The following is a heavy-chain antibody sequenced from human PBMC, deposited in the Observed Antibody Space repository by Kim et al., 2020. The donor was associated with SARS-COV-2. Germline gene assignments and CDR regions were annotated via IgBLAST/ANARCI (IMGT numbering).Heavy chain of an antibody. CDR1: GFSFLSHW. V-gene: IGHV3-7*01. CDR2: IKPDGSAE. CDR3: ARYGCTYALDV. J-gene: IGHJ6*02. Sequence: GGSLRLSCAASGFSFLSHWMTWVRQTPGKGLEWVANIKPDGSAEYYVDSVKGRFTVSRDNAKNSLYLQVNSLRVEDTAIYYCARYGCTYALDVWGQGTTVIVSS. D-gene: IGHD4-17*01.